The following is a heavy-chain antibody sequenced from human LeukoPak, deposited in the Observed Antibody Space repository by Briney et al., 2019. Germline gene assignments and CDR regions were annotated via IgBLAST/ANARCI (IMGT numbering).Heavy chain of an antibody. D-gene: IGHD4-17*01. V-gene: IGHV3-21*01. CDR3: ARPTTVTTISADAFDI. Sequence: GGSLRLSCAASGFTFSDYTMNWVRQAPGKGLEWVSSISSGGTYKYYADSVKGRFTISRDNAQNSLYLQMNSLGAEDSSVYYCARPTTVTTISADAFDIWGQGTMVTVSS. CDR2: ISSGGTYK. J-gene: IGHJ3*02. CDR1: GFTFSDYT.